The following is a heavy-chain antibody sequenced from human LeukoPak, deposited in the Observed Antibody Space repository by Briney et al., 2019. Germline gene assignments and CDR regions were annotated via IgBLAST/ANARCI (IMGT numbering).Heavy chain of an antibody. CDR1: GYTFTNQD. CDR3: ATRDCSGGSCYSLDY. V-gene: IGHV1-8*01. CDR2: MNPNSGNT. D-gene: IGHD2-15*01. J-gene: IGHJ4*02. Sequence: WASVKVSCKASGYTFTNQDINWVRQATGQGLEWMGWMNPNSGNTGYAQKFQGRVTMTRNTPISTAYMELSSLRSGDTAVYYCATRDCSGGSCYSLDYWGQGTLVTVSS.